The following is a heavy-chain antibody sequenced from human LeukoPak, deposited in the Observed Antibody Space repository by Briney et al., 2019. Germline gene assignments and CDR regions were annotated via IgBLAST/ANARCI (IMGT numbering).Heavy chain of an antibody. Sequence: PGGSLRLSCAPSGFTFSSYGMHWVRQAPGKGLEWVAFIRYDGSNEYYADSVKGRFTISRDKSKNTLYLQMNSLRVEDTAVYCCARSSLGDYWGQGTLVTVSS. D-gene: IGHD7-27*01. CDR2: IRYDGSNE. J-gene: IGHJ4*02. V-gene: IGHV3-30*02. CDR1: GFTFSSYG. CDR3: ARSSLGDY.